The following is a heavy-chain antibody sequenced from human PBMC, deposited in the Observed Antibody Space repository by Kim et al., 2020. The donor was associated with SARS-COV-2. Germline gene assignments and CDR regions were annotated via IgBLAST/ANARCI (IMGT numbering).Heavy chain of an antibody. D-gene: IGHD1-26*01. J-gene: IGHJ4*02. CDR2: ISSSSSYT. CDR3: ARLSGGASPFDY. Sequence: GGSLRLSCAASGFTFSDYYMSWIRQAPGKGLEWVSYISSSSSYTNYADSVKGRFTISRDNAKNSLYLQMNSLRAEDTAVYYCARLSGGASPFDYWGQGTLVTVSS. V-gene: IGHV3-11*03. CDR1: GFTFSDYY.